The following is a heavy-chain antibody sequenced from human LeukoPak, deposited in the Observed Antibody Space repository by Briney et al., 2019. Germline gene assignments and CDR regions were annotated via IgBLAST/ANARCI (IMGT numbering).Heavy chain of an antibody. CDR2: IYNSGAT. D-gene: IGHD1-14*01. CDR1: GGSFSTYY. V-gene: IGHV4-59*01. Sequence: PSETLSLTCSVSGGSFSTYYWTWIRQPPGKGLEWIGCIYNSGATYYNPSFKSRVTISVDSSKNQFSLKLTPVTAADTAIYFCAREPEYWGQDALVTVSS. CDR3: AREPEY. J-gene: IGHJ1*01.